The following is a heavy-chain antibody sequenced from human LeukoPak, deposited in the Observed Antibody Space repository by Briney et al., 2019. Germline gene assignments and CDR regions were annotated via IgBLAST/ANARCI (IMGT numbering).Heavy chain of an antibody. J-gene: IGHJ3*02. Sequence: GGSLRLSCAASGFTFSSYGMHWVRQAPGKGLEWVAVIWYGGSNKYYGDSVKGRFTISRDNSKNTLYLQMNSLRAEDTAVYYCAKMAPVVPAAIIVAGTKAPGVFDIWGQGTMVTVSS. D-gene: IGHD2-2*01. V-gene: IGHV3-33*08. CDR2: IWYGGSNK. CDR3: AKMAPVVPAAIIVAGTKAPGVFDI. CDR1: GFTFSSYG.